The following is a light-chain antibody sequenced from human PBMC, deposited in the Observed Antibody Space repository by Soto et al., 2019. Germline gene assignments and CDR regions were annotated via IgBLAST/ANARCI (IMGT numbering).Light chain of an antibody. J-gene: IGLJ3*02. V-gene: IGLV2-14*02. Sequence: QSALTQPASVSGSPGQSITISCTGTSSDVGSYNRVSWYQQHPGKAPKLMIYEVSNRPSGVSNRFSGSKSDNTASLSISGLQAEDEADYYCSSYTGSGTVWVFGGGTKLTVL. CDR2: EVS. CDR3: SSYTGSGTVWV. CDR1: SSDVGSYNR.